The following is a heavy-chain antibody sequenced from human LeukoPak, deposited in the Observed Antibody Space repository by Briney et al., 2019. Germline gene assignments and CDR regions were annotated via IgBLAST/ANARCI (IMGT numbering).Heavy chain of an antibody. CDR2: IWYDGTNK. CDR3: ARATVTRWFDP. V-gene: IGHV3-33*01. D-gene: IGHD4-17*01. J-gene: IGHJ5*02. CDR1: GFASSSFG. Sequence: GGSLRLSCAASGFASSSFGMHWVRQAPGKGLEWVAVIWYDGTNKYYADSVKGRFTISRDNPKNTLYLQMNSLRAEDTAVYYCARATVTRWFDPWGQGTLVTVSS.